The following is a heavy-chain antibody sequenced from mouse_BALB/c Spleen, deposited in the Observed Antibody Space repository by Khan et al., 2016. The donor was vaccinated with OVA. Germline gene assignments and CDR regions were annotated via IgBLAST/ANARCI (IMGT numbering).Heavy chain of an antibody. CDR2: INPSSGYT. CDR1: GYTFTSYT. CDR3: ARGTYNAMDY. D-gene: IGHD3-3*01. Sequence: QVQLKQSGAELARPGASVKMSCKASGYTFTSYTMHWVKQRPGQGLEWIGYINPSSGYTNYNQKFKDKATLTVDKSSSTAYMQLSSLTSEDSAVYCCARGTYNAMDYWGQGTSVTVSS. V-gene: IGHV1-4*01. J-gene: IGHJ4*01.